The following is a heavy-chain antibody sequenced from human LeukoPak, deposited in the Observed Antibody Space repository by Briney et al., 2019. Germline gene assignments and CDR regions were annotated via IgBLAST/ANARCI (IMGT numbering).Heavy chain of an antibody. V-gene: IGHV3-7*03. CDR1: GFTFSSYW. J-gene: IGHJ4*02. Sequence: AESLRLSCAASGFTFSSYWMSWVRQAPGKGLEWVANMKQDGSEKYYVDSVKGRFTISRDNAKNSLYLQMNSLRAEDTAVYYCARDLLLHGAFDYWGQGTLVTVSS. CDR3: ARDLLLHGAFDY. CDR2: MKQDGSEK.